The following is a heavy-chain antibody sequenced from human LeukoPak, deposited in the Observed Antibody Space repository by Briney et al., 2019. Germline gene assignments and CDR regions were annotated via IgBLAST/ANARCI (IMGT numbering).Heavy chain of an antibody. CDR1: GFTVSSNY. Sequence: GGSLRLSCAASGFTVSSNYMSSVRQAPGKGLEWVSVIYSGGSTYYADSVKGRFTISRDNSKNTLYLQMNSLRAEDTAVYYCARVRAYCGGDCYSGYYYYGMDVWGQGTTVTVSS. V-gene: IGHV3-53*01. CDR3: ARVRAYCGGDCYSGYYYYGMDV. J-gene: IGHJ6*02. CDR2: IYSGGST. D-gene: IGHD2-21*02.